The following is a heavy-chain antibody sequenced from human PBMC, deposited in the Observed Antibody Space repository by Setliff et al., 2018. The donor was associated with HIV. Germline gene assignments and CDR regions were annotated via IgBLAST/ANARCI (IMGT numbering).Heavy chain of an antibody. CDR3: ARGADASGYFYREHFQH. J-gene: IGHJ1*01. CDR2: VVPTIHEA. V-gene: IGHV1-69*13. CDR1: GVTFNYSF. D-gene: IGHD3-22*01. Sequence: SVKVSCKASGVTFNYSFITWVRQAPGQGLEWMGGVVPTIHEATYAQKFQGRVTITADESATTVYMEMSGLTSEDTAIYYCARGADASGYFYREHFQHWGQGTLVTVSS.